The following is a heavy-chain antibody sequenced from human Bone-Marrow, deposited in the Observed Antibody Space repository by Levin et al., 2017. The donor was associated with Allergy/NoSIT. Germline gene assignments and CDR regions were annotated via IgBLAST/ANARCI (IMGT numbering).Heavy chain of an antibody. V-gene: IGHV3-33*01. D-gene: IGHD4-17*01. J-gene: IGHJ4*02. CDR1: GFTFGSYG. CDR2: LWFDGSHE. Sequence: GESLKISCPASGFTFGSYGIHWVRQAPGKGLEWVAGLWFDGSHEHYADSVRGRFLVSRDNSKSTLYLQLNNLRVEDTAVYYCAREYADYYFDYWGQGTLVTVSS. CDR3: AREYADYYFDY.